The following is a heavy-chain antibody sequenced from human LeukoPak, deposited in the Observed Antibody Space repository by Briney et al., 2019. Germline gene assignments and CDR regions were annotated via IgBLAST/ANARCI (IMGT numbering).Heavy chain of an antibody. CDR1: GGSISSYY. CDR2: IYYSGST. D-gene: IGHD6-19*01. J-gene: IGHJ4*02. CDR3: ASSGRGSGWYFDY. Sequence: SETLSLTCTVSGGSISSYYWSWIRQPPGKGLEWIGYIYYSGSTNYNPSLKSRVTISVDTSKNQFSLKLSSVTAADTAVYYCASSGRGSGWYFDYWGQGTLVTVSS. V-gene: IGHV4-59*01.